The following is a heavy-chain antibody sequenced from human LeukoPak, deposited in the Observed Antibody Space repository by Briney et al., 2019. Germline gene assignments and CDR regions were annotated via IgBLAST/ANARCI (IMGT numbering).Heavy chain of an antibody. D-gene: IGHD4-23*01. Sequence: GGSLRLSCAASGFTFSSYSMNWVRQAPGKGLEWVSYISSSGSTIYYADSVKGRFTISRDNAKNSLYLQMNSLRAEDTAVYYCARVTLPVVTRHYFDYWGQGTLVTVSS. V-gene: IGHV3-48*04. CDR1: GFTFSSYS. CDR3: ARVTLPVVTRHYFDY. J-gene: IGHJ4*02. CDR2: ISSSGSTI.